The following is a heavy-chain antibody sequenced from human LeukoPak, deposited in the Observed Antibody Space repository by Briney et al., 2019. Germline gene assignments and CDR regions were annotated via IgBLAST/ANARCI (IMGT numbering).Heavy chain of an antibody. CDR1: GYTLTELS. J-gene: IGHJ6*02. CDR2: FDPEDGET. CDR3: ARSGYSYGYENYYYGMDV. V-gene: IGHV1-24*01. Sequence: ASVKVSCTVSGYTLTELSMHWVRQAPGKGLEWMGGFDPEDGETIYAQKFQGRVTMTEDTSTDTAYMELSSLRSEDTAVYYCARSGYSYGYENYYYGMDVWGQGTTVTVSS. D-gene: IGHD5-18*01.